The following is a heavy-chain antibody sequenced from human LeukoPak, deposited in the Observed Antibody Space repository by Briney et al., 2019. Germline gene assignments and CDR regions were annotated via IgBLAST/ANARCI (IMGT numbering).Heavy chain of an antibody. CDR3: ATSTPRMIRQDAFDI. CDR1: GYTLTELS. CDR2: FDPEDGET. V-gene: IGHV1-24*01. D-gene: IGHD3-16*01. Sequence: ASVKVPCKVSGYTLTELSMHWVRQAPGKGLEWMGGFDPEDGETIYAQKFQGRVTMTEDTSTDTAYMKLSSLRSEDTAVYYCATSTPRMIRQDAFDIWGQGTMVTVSS. J-gene: IGHJ3*02.